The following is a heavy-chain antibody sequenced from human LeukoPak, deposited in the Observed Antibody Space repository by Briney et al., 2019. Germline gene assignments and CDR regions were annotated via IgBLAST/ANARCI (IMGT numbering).Heavy chain of an antibody. J-gene: IGHJ4*02. D-gene: IGHD6-19*01. CDR2: TYYRSKWYN. CDR3: ARTLAGNSDY. CDR1: GDSLSSNSAA. V-gene: IGHV6-1*01. Sequence: SQTLSLTCAISGDSLSSNSAAWNCITQSPSRSLEGLGRTYYRSKWYNDYAVSVKSRVTINPDTSKNQLSLQLKSVTPEVSASYYCARTLAGNSDYWGQGTLVTVSS.